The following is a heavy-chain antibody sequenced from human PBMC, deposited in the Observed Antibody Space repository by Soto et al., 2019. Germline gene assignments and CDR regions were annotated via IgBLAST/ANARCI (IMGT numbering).Heavy chain of an antibody. CDR1: GFSLSNARMG. D-gene: IGHD3-16*02. V-gene: IGHV2-26*01. Sequence: QVTLKESGPVLVKPTETLTLTCTVSGFSLSNARMGVSWIRQPPGKALEWLAHIFSNDEKSYSTSLKSRLTISKDTSKSQVVLTMTNMDPVDTATYYCARIRGYYDYIWGSYRPYYFDYWGQGTLVTVSS. J-gene: IGHJ4*02. CDR2: IFSNDEK. CDR3: ARIRGYYDYIWGSYRPYYFDY.